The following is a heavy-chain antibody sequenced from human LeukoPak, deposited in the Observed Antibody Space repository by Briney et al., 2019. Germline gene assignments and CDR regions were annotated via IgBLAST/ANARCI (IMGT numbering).Heavy chain of an antibody. CDR2: IYYSGST. V-gene: IGHV4-39*07. D-gene: IGHD6-19*01. J-gene: IGHJ5*02. CDR1: GGSISSSSYY. Sequence: SETLSLTCTVSGGSISSSSYYWGWLRQPPGKGLEWIGSIYYSGSTYYNPSLKSRVTISVDTSKNQFSLKLSSVTAADTAVYYCARGEQWLVGWDNWFDPWGQGTLVTVSS. CDR3: ARGEQWLVGWDNWFDP.